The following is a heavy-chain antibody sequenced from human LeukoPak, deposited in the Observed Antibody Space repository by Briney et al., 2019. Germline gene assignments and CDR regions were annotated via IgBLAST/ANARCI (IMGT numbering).Heavy chain of an antibody. CDR1: GFTFSNYG. J-gene: IGHJ4*02. CDR3: AREAPHEIAEIDY. D-gene: IGHD6-13*01. Sequence: GGSLRLSCAASGFTFSNYGIHWVRQAPGKGLEWVSSISSSSSYIYYADSVKGRFTISRDNAKNSLYLQMNSLRAEDTAVYYCAREAPHEIAEIDYWGQGTLVTVSS. CDR2: ISSSSSYI. V-gene: IGHV3-21*01.